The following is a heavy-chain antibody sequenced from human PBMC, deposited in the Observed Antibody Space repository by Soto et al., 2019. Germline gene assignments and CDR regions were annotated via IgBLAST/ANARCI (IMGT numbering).Heavy chain of an antibody. CDR1: GFTFSSYW. CDR2: IKSDGSST. J-gene: IGHJ6*03. CDR3: ARDYHYYTDV. Sequence: EVQLVESGGGLVQPGGSLRLSCAASGFTFSSYWMHWVRQAPGKGLVWVSLIKSDGSSTSYADSVKGRFTISRDNAKNTLYLQMNSLRAEDTAVYYCARDYHYYTDVCGKGTTVTVSS. V-gene: IGHV3-74*01.